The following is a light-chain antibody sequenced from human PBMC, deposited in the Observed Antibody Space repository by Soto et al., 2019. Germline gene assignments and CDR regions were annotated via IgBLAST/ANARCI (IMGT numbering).Light chain of an antibody. V-gene: IGKV1-39*01. CDR1: QSISSY. J-gene: IGKJ4*01. CDR2: AAS. Sequence: DIQMTQSPSSLSASVGDRVTITCRASQSISSYLNWYQQKPGKAPKRLIYAASSLQSGVPSRFSGSGSGTDFTLTISGRQPEEVANYYCQHSYSTPALAFGGGTKVEIK. CDR3: QHSYSTPALA.